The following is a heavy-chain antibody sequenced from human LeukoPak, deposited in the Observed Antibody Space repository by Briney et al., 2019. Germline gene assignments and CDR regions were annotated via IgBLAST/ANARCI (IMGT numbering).Heavy chain of an antibody. Sequence: GGSLRLSCAASGFTFSSYWMNWVRQAPGKGLVWVSRIASDGSSTTYADSVKGRFSISRDDAKNTLYLQMNSLRVEDTAVYYCARGRPHGNDYWGQGTLVTVSS. CDR3: ARGRPHGNDY. CDR1: GFTFSSYW. V-gene: IGHV3-74*01. J-gene: IGHJ4*02. D-gene: IGHD4-23*01. CDR2: IASDGSST.